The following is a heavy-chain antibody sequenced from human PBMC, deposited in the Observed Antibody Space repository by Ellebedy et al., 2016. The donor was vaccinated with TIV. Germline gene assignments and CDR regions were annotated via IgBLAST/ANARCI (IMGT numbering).Heavy chain of an antibody. Sequence: GGSLRLSCIASGFSFRSYWMSWVRQAPGKGLEWVANLRQEGDAKYYVDSVKGRFTISRDNAKNSLYLQMNSLRVEDTAVYYCARRGSYGDYAVQINNWFDRWGQGTLVTVYS. CDR2: LRQEGDAK. CDR3: ARRGSYGDYAVQINNWFDR. J-gene: IGHJ5*02. CDR1: GFSFRSYW. V-gene: IGHV3-7*01. D-gene: IGHD4-17*01.